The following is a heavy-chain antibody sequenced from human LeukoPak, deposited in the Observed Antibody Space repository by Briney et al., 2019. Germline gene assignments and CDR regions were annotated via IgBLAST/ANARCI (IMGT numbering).Heavy chain of an antibody. V-gene: IGHV3-7*01. CDR2: IKQDGSEK. Sequence: GGSLRLSCTASGFTFSGYWMGWVRQAPGKGLEWVANIKQDGSEKSYVESVKGRFTISRDNAKNSLYLQMNSLRAEDTAVYYCALDYDASGYSHWGQGALVTVSS. CDR1: GFTFSGYW. J-gene: IGHJ4*02. CDR3: ALDYDASGYSH. D-gene: IGHD3-22*01.